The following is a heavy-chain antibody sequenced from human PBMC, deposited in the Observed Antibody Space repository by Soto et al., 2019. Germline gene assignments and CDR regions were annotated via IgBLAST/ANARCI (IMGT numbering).Heavy chain of an antibody. Sequence: SQTLSLTCVISGDSVSSNSAAWNWIRQSPSRGLEWLGRTYYRSKWYNDYAVSVKSRITINPDTSKNQFSLQLNSVTPEDTVVYYCARGPMVRGVIKSYYYYGMDVWGQGTTVTVSS. CDR1: GDSVSSNSAA. CDR3: ARGPMVRGVIKSYYYYGMDV. J-gene: IGHJ6*02. CDR2: TYYRSKWYN. D-gene: IGHD3-10*01. V-gene: IGHV6-1*01.